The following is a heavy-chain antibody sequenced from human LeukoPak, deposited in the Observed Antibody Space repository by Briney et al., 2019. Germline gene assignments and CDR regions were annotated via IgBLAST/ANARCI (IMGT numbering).Heavy chain of an antibody. CDR1: GFTFSSYA. Sequence: PGGSLRLSCAASGFTFSSYAMHWARQAPGKGLEYVSAISSNGGSTYYANSVKGRFTISRDNSKNTLYLQMGSLRAEDMAVYYCARSRPVRGVNLDYWGQGTLVTVSS. J-gene: IGHJ4*02. CDR3: ARSRPVRGVNLDY. V-gene: IGHV3-64*01. D-gene: IGHD3-10*01. CDR2: ISSNGGST.